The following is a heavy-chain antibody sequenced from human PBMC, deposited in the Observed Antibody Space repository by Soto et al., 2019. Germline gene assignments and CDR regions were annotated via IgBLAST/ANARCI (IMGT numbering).Heavy chain of an antibody. D-gene: IGHD4-17*01. J-gene: IGHJ4*02. Sequence: SETLSLTCAVSGGSISSSNWWSWVRQPPGKGLEWIGEIYHSGSTNYNPSLKSRVTTSVDKSKNQFSLKLSSVTAADTAVYYCAIRTTVTTRLGYWGQGTLVTVSS. CDR3: AIRTTVTTRLGY. V-gene: IGHV4-4*02. CDR2: IYHSGST. CDR1: GGSISSSNW.